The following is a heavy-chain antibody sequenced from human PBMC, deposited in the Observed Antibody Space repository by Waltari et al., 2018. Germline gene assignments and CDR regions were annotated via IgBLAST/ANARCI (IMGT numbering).Heavy chain of an antibody. Sequence: EVQLAQSGAEVKKPGGSLRISCKGSGYSFTSSWTGWVRQMPGKGLEWLGIIYPGDSDTRYSPSFQGQVTISADKSISTAYLQWSSLKASDTAMYYCARLLLNLYDAFDIWGQGTMVTVSS. D-gene: IGHD3-9*01. J-gene: IGHJ3*02. CDR3: ARLLLNLYDAFDI. CDR2: IYPGDSDT. V-gene: IGHV5-51*03. CDR1: GYSFTSSW.